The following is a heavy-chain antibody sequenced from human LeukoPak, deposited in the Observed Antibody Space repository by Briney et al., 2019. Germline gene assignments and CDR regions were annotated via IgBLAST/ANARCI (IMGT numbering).Heavy chain of an antibody. CDR1: GFTFSSYE. D-gene: IGHD3-10*01. J-gene: IGHJ6*02. V-gene: IGHV3-48*03. CDR3: ARRGSGTYYYYGMDV. Sequence: GGSLRLSCAASGFTFSSYEMNWVRQAPGKGLEWVSYISSSGSTIYYADSVRGRFTISRDSAKNSLYLQMNSLRAEDTAVYYCARRGSGTYYYYGMDVWGQGTTVTVSS. CDR2: ISSSGSTI.